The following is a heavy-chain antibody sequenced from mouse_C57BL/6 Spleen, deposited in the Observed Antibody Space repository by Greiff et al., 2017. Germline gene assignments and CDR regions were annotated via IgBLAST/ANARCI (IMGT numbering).Heavy chain of an antibody. CDR2: ISSGSSTI. D-gene: IGHD1-1*01. V-gene: IGHV5-17*01. J-gene: IGHJ4*01. Sequence: EVMLVESGGGLVKPGGSLKLSCAASGFTFSDYGMHWVRQAPEKGLEWVAYISSGSSTIYYADTLKGRCTLSRDNAKNTLFLQMTSLTAEDTAMYYCAGSSPDYYAMDYWGQGTSVTVSS. CDR1: GFTFSDYG. CDR3: AGSSPDYYAMDY.